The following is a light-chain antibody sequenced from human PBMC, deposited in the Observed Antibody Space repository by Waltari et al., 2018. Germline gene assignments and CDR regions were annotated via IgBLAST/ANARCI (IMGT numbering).Light chain of an antibody. CDR2: AAS. V-gene: IGKV3-20*01. CDR3: QHYVRLPAT. CDR1: QSVSRT. Sequence: RATLSCRASQSVSRTLAWYQQKPGQAPSLLIYAASTRATGIPDRFSGSGSGTDFSLTISRLEPEDFAVYYCQHYVRLPATFGQGTKVEIK. J-gene: IGKJ1*01.